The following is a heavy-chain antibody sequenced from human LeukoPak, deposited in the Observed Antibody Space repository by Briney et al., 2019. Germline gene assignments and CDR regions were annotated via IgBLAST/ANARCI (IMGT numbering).Heavy chain of an antibody. CDR3: ARGFPGSYYFDY. J-gene: IGHJ4*02. D-gene: IGHD3-10*01. CDR2: IYGGGST. V-gene: IGHV3-66*01. CDR1: GFTVSSNY. Sequence: PGGSLRLSCAASGFTVSSNYMSWVRQAPGKGLEWVSVIYGGGSTYYADSVKGRFTISRDNSKNTLYLQMNSLRAEDTAVYYCARGFPGSYYFDYWGQGTLVTVSS.